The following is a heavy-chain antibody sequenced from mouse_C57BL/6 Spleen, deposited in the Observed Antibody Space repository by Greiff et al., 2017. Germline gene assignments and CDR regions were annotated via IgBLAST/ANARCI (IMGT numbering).Heavy chain of an antibody. V-gene: IGHV1-80*01. CDR1: GYAFSSYW. J-gene: IGHJ4*01. D-gene: IGHD3-3*01. Sequence: QVQLKQSGAELVKPGASVKISCKASGYAFSSYWMNWVKQRPGKGLEWIGQIYPGDGDTNYNGKFKGKATLTADKSSSTAYMQLSSLTSGDSAVYFCARRGGPSYAMDYWGQGTSVTVSS. CDR3: ARRGGPSYAMDY. CDR2: IYPGDGDT.